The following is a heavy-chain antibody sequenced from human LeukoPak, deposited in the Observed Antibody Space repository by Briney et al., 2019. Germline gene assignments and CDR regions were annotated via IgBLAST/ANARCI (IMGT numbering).Heavy chain of an antibody. D-gene: IGHD3-9*01. V-gene: IGHV4-59*01. CDR2: IYYSGST. CDR1: GGSMSSYY. Sequence: PSETLSLTCTVSGGSMSSYYWSWIRQPPGKGLEWIGYIYYSGSTKYNPSLKSRVTISVDTSKNQFSLKLSSVTAADTAVYYCARDVRTINVLTGYYRPYYFDYWGQGTLVTVSS. CDR3: ARDVRTINVLTGYYRPYYFDY. J-gene: IGHJ4*02.